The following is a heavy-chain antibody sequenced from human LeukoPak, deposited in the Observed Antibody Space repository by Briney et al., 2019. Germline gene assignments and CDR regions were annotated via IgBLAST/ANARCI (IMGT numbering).Heavy chain of an antibody. CDR3: ARGPDGDYSPAVDY. Sequence: SVKVSCKASGGTFSSYAISWVRQAPGQGLEWMGRIVPILGIANYAQKFQGRVTITADKSTSTAYMELSSLRSEDTAVYHCARGPDGDYSPAVDYWGQGTLVTVSS. J-gene: IGHJ4*02. CDR1: GGTFSSYA. D-gene: IGHD4-17*01. V-gene: IGHV1-69*04. CDR2: IVPILGIA.